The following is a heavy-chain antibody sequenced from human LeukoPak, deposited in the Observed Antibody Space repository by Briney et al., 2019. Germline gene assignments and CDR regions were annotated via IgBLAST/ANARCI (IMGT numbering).Heavy chain of an antibody. CDR2: IIPIFGTA. J-gene: IGHJ3*02. Sequence: SVKVSCKASGGTFSSYAISWVRQAPGQGLEWMGGIIPIFGTANYAQKFQGRVTIAADESTSTAYMELSSLRSEDTAVYYCARVQYSGSYYYAFDIWGQGTMVTVSS. CDR3: ARVQYSGSYYYAFDI. D-gene: IGHD1-26*01. V-gene: IGHV1-69*01. CDR1: GGTFSSYA.